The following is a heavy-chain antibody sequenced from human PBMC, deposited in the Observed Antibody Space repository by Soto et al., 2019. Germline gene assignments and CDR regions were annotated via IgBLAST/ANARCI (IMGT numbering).Heavy chain of an antibody. D-gene: IGHD2-21*02. CDR1: GFTFSSYG. J-gene: IGHJ4*02. Sequence: PGGSLRLSCAASGFTFSSYGMHWVRQAPGKGLEWVAVIWYDGSNKYYADSVKGRFTISRDNSKNTLYLQMNSLRAEDTAVYYCARGKTGCGGDCYSSYVMVYWGQGTLVTVSS. V-gene: IGHV3-33*01. CDR3: ARGKTGCGGDCYSSYVMVY. CDR2: IWYDGSNK.